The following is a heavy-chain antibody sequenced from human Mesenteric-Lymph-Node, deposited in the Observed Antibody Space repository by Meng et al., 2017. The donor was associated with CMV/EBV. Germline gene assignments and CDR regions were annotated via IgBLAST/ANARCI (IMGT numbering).Heavy chain of an antibody. D-gene: IGHD6-13*01. CDR2: ISYDGTSK. Sequence: GESLKISCAASGFTFSSYAMHWVRQAPGKGLEWVAVISYDGTSKYYVDSVKGRFTISRDNSKNTLYLQMSSLRAEDTAMYYCARGEYSNHFYFYYGMDVWGQGTTVTVSS. CDR3: ARGEYSNHFYFYYGMDV. CDR1: GFTFSSYA. V-gene: IGHV3-30-3*01. J-gene: IGHJ6*02.